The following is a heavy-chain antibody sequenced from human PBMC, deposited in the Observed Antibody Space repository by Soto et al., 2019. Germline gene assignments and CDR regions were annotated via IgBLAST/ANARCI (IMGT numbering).Heavy chain of an antibody. CDR3: ARPLFPRGGGRVATYGMDV. CDR1: GGTFSSNA. D-gene: IGHD1-26*01. Sequence: QVQLVQSGAEVKKPGSSVKVSCKASGGTFSSNAISWVRQAPGQGLEWMGGIIPIFGTADYAQNFRGRVTITADESTGTAYMELRSLRSEDTAAYYCARPLFPRGGGRVATYGMDVWGQGTTVTVSS. J-gene: IGHJ6*02. V-gene: IGHV1-69*01. CDR2: IIPIFGTA.